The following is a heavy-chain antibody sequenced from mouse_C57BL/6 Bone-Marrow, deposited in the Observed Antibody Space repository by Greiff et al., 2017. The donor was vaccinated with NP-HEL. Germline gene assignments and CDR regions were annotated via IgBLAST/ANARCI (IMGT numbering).Heavy chain of an antibody. J-gene: IGHJ4*01. CDR2: IHPNSGST. CDR1: GYTFTSYW. D-gene: IGHD2-5*01. CDR3: ARNYSNYEGDY. Sequence: QVQLQQSGAELVKPGASVKLSCKASGYTFTSYWMHWVKQRPGQGLEWIGMIHPNSGSTNYNEKFKSKATLTVDKSSSTAYMQLSSLTSEDSAVYYCARNYSNYEGDYWGQGTSVTVSS. V-gene: IGHV1-64*01.